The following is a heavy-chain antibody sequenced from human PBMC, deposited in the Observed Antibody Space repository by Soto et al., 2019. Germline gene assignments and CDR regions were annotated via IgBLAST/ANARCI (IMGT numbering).Heavy chain of an antibody. D-gene: IGHD2-2*01. CDR1: GYSFTSYW. J-gene: IGHJ6*02. CDR3: AMGCSSTSCYHNYYYYGMDV. CDR2: IYPGDSDT. Sequence: GESLKISCKGSGYSFTSYWIGWVRQMPGKGLEWMGIIYPGDSDTRYSPSFQGQVTISADKSISTAYLQWSSLNASDTAMYYCAMGCSSTSCYHNYYYYGMDVWGQGTTVTVSS. V-gene: IGHV5-51*01.